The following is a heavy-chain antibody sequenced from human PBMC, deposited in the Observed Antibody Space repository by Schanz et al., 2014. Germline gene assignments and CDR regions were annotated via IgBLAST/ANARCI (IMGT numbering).Heavy chain of an antibody. D-gene: IGHD2-2*01. CDR3: TRRPLPYASSSYYGMDV. Sequence: QVQLVESGGGVVRPGRSLRLSCAASGFTFSNYGMHWVRQAPGKGLEWVAVISYDGSDKYYADSVKGRFTISRDNSKSTLLLQMSRLSPDDTAVYYCTRRPLPYASSSYYGMDVWGQGTTVTVSS. CDR2: ISYDGSDK. J-gene: IGHJ6*02. CDR1: GFTFSNYG. V-gene: IGHV3-30*03.